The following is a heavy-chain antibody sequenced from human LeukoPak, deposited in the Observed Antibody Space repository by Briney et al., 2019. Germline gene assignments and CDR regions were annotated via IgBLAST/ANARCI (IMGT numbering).Heavy chain of an antibody. D-gene: IGHD3-3*01. J-gene: IGHJ3*02. CDR2: IRYDGSNK. Sequence: GGSLRLSCAASGFTFSSYSMNWVRQAPGKGLEWVAFIRYDGSNKFDSVKGRFTISRDNSKNTLYLQMNSLRAEDTAVYYCAKGITRDPDAFDIWGQGTMVTVSS. CDR1: GFTFSSYS. CDR3: AKGITRDPDAFDI. V-gene: IGHV3-30*02.